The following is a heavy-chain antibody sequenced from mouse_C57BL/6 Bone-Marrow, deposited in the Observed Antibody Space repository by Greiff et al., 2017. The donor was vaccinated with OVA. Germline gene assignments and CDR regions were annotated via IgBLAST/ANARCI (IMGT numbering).Heavy chain of an antibody. CDR1: GFTFSSYA. D-gene: IGHD1-1*01. CDR2: ISSGGDYI. V-gene: IGHV5-9-1*02. Sequence: EVQVVESGEGLVKPGGSLKLSCAASGFTFSSYAMSWVRQTPEKRLEWVAYISSGGDYIYYADTVKGRFTISRDNARNTLYLQMSSLKSEDTAMYYCTRDRGATGFAYWGQGTLVTVSA. CDR3: TRDRGATGFAY. J-gene: IGHJ3*01.